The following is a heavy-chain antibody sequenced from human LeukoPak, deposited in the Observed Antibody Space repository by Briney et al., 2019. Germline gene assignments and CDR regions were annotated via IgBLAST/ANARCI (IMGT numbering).Heavy chain of an antibody. CDR3: ARNPSRRFAC. J-gene: IGHJ4*02. V-gene: IGHV3-7*01. CDR2: INQDQSEE. Sequence: GGSLRLSCAASEFTFSTYWMTWVRQAPGKGLEWVANINQDQSEEYYVDSVKGRFTISRDNARNSLYLQLNSLTVEDTAVYYCARNPSRRFACWGQGTLVTVSS. CDR1: EFTFSTYW.